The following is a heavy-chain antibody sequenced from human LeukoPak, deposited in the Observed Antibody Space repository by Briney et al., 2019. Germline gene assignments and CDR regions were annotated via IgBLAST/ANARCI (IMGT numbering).Heavy chain of an antibody. J-gene: IGHJ2*01. CDR2: FYYSGST. CDR3: ARQAGGYSSYWYFDL. Sequence: SETLSLTCTVSGASIPIGIYSWGGFPRPQGRGRRWIGGFYYSGSTYYNPSLKSRVTISVDTSKNQFSLKLSSVTAADTAVYYCARQAGGYSSYWYFDLWGRGTLVTVSS. CDR1: GASIPIGIYS. D-gene: IGHD5-18*01. V-gene: IGHV4-39*01.